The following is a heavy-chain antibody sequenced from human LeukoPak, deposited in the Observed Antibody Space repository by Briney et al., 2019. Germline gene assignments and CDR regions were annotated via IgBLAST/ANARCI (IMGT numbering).Heavy chain of an antibody. Sequence: ASVKVSCKASGYTFTSYDINWVRQATGQGLEWMGWMNPNSGNTGYAQKFQGRVTMTRNTSISTAYMELSSLRSEDTAVYYCAKDRSASAWHFLGYWGQGTLVTVSS. CDR3: AKDRSASAWHFLGY. J-gene: IGHJ4*02. D-gene: IGHD3-10*01. CDR2: MNPNSGNT. CDR1: GYTFTSYD. V-gene: IGHV1-8*01.